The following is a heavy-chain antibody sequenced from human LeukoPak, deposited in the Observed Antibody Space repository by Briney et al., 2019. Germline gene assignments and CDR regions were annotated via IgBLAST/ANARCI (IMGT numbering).Heavy chain of an antibody. CDR2: IYHTRST. V-gene: IGHV4-38-2*02. J-gene: IGHJ4*02. D-gene: IGHD2-2*01. Sequence: PSETLSLTCTVSRYSISGGYYWGWIRQPPGKGLEWIGTIYHTRSTYYNPSLKSRVTISVDTSKTQFSLSLSSVTAADTAVYYCARTVTGSTSTCFDYWGQGTLVTVSS. CDR1: RYSISGGYY. CDR3: ARTVTGSTSTCFDY.